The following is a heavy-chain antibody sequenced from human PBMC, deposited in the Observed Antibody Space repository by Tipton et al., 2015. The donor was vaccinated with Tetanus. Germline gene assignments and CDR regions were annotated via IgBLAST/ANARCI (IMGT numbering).Heavy chain of an antibody. CDR1: GGSISGSSYY. CDR3: ARSSDDYGDYVAY. Sequence: TLSLTCTVSGGSISGSSYYWGWIRQPPGKGLEWIGSIYYSGSTYYNPSLKSRVTISVDTSKNHFSLKLSSVTAADTAVYYCARSSDDYGDYVAYWGQGTLVTVSS. J-gene: IGHJ4*02. D-gene: IGHD4-17*01. V-gene: IGHV4-39*01. CDR2: IYYSGST.